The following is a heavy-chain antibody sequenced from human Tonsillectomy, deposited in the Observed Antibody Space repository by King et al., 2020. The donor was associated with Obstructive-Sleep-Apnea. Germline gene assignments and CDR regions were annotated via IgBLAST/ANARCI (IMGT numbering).Heavy chain of an antibody. J-gene: IGHJ6*02. V-gene: IGHV3-15*01. Sequence: VQLVESGGGLVKPGGSLRLACAASGYTFSNAWMSWGRQAPGNGLEWIGRIKSKTDGGTTDYAAPLKGRFNISRDDSKNTLYLQMNSLKTEDTAVYYCTRSGSYYLSYYYYGMDVWGQGTTVTVSS. CDR3: TRSGSYYLSYYYYGMDV. CDR2: IKSKTDGGTT. CDR1: GYTFSNAW. D-gene: IGHD3-10*01.